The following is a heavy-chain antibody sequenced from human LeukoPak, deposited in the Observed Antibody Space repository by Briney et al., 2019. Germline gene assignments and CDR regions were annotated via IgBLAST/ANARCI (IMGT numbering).Heavy chain of an antibody. CDR1: GGSISSSSYY. J-gene: IGHJ4*02. CDR3: ATRIAAAGTGFDY. V-gene: IGHV4-39*01. CDR2: IYYSGST. Sequence: SETLSLTCTVSGGSISSSSYYWGWIRQPAGKELEWIGSIYYSGSTYYNPSLKSRVTISVDTSKNQFSLKLSSVTAADTAVYYCATRIAAAGTGFDYWGQGTLVTVSS. D-gene: IGHD6-13*01.